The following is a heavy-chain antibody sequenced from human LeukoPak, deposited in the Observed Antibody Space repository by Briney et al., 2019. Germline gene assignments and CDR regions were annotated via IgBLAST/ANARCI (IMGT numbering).Heavy chain of an antibody. CDR2: ISYDGSNK. J-gene: IGHJ4*02. CDR1: GFTFSNYA. Sequence: GGSLRLSCAASGFTFSNYAMHWVRQAPGKGLEWVAVISYDGSNKYYADSVKGRFTISRDNSKNTLFLQMNSLRPEDTALYFCARLATAAYYFDYWGQGTLVTVSS. D-gene: IGHD6-25*01. V-gene: IGHV3-30-3*01. CDR3: ARLATAAYYFDY.